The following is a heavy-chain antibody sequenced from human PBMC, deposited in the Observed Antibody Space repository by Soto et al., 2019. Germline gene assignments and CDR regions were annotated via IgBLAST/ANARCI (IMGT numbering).Heavy chain of an antibody. J-gene: IGHJ6*02. CDR3: ARALGYDSSGYYPYYYYYYGMDV. CDR2: IGTAGDT. V-gene: IGHV3-13*04. D-gene: IGHD3-22*01. CDR1: GFTFSSYD. Sequence: GGSLRLSCAASGFTFSSYDMHWVRQATGKGLEWVSAIGTAGDTYYPGSVKGRFTISRENAKNSLYLQMNSLRAGDTAVYYCARALGYDSSGYYPYYYYYYGMDVWGQGTTVTVSS.